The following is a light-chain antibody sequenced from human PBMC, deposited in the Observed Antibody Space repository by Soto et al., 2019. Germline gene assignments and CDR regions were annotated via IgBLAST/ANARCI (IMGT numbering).Light chain of an antibody. V-gene: IGKV3-20*01. CDR2: GAS. CDR1: QSVSSTS. Sequence: EVGLTQSPGALSLSPGERATLSCRASQSVSSTSLAWYQQKPGHAPRLLIYGASSRATGIPDRFSGSGSGTDFILTISRLEPEDFAVYYCQQYGSSPLTFGGGTKVDIK. J-gene: IGKJ4*01. CDR3: QQYGSSPLT.